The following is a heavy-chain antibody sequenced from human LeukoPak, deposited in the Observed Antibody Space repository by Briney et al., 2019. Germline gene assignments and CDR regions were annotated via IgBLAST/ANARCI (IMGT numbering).Heavy chain of an antibody. D-gene: IGHD3-10*01. CDR1: GFTFRSYG. J-gene: IGHJ6*03. Sequence: GETLRLSCAASGFTFRSYGMSWVRQAPGKGLEWVSAISGSGGSTYYADSVKGRFTISRDNSKNTLYLQMNSLRAEDTAVYYCAKSGPYYFGSGSHYNAYYYMDVWGKGTTVTISS. CDR2: ISGSGGST. V-gene: IGHV3-23*01. CDR3: AKSGPYYFGSGSHYNAYYYMDV.